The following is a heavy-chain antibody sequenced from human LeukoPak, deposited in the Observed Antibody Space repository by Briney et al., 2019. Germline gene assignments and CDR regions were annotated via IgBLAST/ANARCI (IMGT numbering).Heavy chain of an antibody. CDR1: GYTFTNYG. CDR3: DV. D-gene: IGHD3-10*01. J-gene: IGHJ6*03. Sequence: ASVKVSCEASGYTFTNYGISWLRQAPGQGLEWMGWISANHGNTNYARKMQGRVTMTTDIRSDDTAVYYCARVHYVISHYNMDVWGKGTTVTISS. CDR2: ISANHGNT. V-gene: IGHV1-18*01.